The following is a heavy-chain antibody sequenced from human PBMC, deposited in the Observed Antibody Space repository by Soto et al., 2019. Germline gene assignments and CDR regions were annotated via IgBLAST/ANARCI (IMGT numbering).Heavy chain of an antibody. Sequence: SETLSLTCAVSGYSISSSNWWGWIRQPPGKGLEWIGYIYYSGSTYYNPSLKSRVTMSVDTSKNQFSLKLSSVTAVDTAVYYCARTSGYSYGYFDYWGQGTLVTVS. CDR2: IYYSGST. J-gene: IGHJ4*02. CDR1: GYSISSSNW. D-gene: IGHD5-18*01. CDR3: ARTSGYSYGYFDY. V-gene: IGHV4-28*01.